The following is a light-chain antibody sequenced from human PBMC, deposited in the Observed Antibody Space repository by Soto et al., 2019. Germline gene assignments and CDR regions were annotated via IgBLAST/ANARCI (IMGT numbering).Light chain of an antibody. CDR3: QQRSNGPPWT. V-gene: IGKV3-15*01. J-gene: IGKJ1*01. CDR1: QSLSSD. Sequence: EIVMPQSPDTLSVSPGERSILSCMASQSLSSDLAWYQQKPGQAPRLLIYDASTRATDIPARFSGSGSGTEFTLTIGSLQSEDFAVYYCQQRSNGPPWTFGQGIKVDVK. CDR2: DAS.